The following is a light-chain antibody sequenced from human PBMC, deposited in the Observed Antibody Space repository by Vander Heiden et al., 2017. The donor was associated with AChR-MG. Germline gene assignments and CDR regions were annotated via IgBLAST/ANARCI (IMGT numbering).Light chain of an antibody. V-gene: IGKV3-20*01. Sequence: EIVLTQSPGTLSLSPGDRATLSCRASQSVSNNYLGWYQQKPGQAPRLLIYVASSRVTGVPDRFSGSGSGTDFTLTITRLEPEDFAVYYCQQEGTFPWTLGQRTKVES. CDR2: VAS. J-gene: IGKJ1*01. CDR3: QQEGTFPWT. CDR1: QSVSNNY.